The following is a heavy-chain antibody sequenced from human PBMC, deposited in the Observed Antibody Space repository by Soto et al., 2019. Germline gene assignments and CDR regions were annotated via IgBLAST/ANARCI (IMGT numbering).Heavy chain of an antibody. CDR1: GGFTSTNNW. Sequence: QLQLQESGPGLVRPSGTLSLTCAVSGGFTSTNNWWSWVRQSPGKGLEWIGDAYHSGSTEYNSSLRGRPSISVDTTKNQISLKLTSATAADTAVYYCARSAPSSYYGGSGTCDYWGQGILVTVSS. CDR2: AYHSGST. CDR3: ARSAPSSYYGGSGTCDY. D-gene: IGHD3-10*01. V-gene: IGHV4-4*02. J-gene: IGHJ4*02.